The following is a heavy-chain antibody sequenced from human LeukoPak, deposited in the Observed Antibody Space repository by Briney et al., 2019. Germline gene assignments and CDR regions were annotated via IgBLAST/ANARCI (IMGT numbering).Heavy chain of an antibody. CDR3: ARGALTTENYFDY. D-gene: IGHD4-11*01. Sequence: PGGSLRLSCAASGFTFSSYVMHWVRQAPGKGLEWVAVISYDGSNKYYADSVKGRFTISRDNSKNTLYLQMNSLRAEDTAVYYCARGALTTENYFDYWGQGTLVTVSS. CDR1: GFTFSSYV. CDR2: ISYDGSNK. V-gene: IGHV3-30*04. J-gene: IGHJ4*02.